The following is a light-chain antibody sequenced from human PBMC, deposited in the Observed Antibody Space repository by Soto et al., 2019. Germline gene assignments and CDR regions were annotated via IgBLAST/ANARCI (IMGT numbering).Light chain of an antibody. J-gene: IGLJ3*02. CDR2: SNN. V-gene: IGLV1-44*01. Sequence: QSVLTQPPSASGTPGQRVTISCSGSSSNIGRDTVNWYQQLPGMAPKLLIYSNNRRPSGVPDRFSGSKSGTSASLAISGLQFEDEADYYCAAWDGSLNGWVFGGGTKVT. CDR1: SSNIGRDT. CDR3: AAWDGSLNGWV.